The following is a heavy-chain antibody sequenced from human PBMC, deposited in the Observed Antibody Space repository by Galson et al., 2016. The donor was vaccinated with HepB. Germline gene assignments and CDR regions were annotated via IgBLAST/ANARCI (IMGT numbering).Heavy chain of an antibody. CDR2: ISWNSGTV. Sequence: SLRLSCAASGFTFDDYAMHWVRHAPGKGLEWVAGISWNSGTVFYADSVKGRFTISRDNNKNSVYLQMDTLSVEDTAFYFCARDPYQWLSKYYFDYWGQGALVTVSS. CDR3: ARDPYQWLSKYYFDY. J-gene: IGHJ4*02. CDR1: GFTFDDYA. V-gene: IGHV3-9*01. D-gene: IGHD6-19*01.